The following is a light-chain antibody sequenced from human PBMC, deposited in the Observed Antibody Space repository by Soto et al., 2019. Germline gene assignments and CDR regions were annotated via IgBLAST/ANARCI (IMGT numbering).Light chain of an antibody. Sequence: DIQMTQSPSTLSASVGDRVTITCRASQSISSWLAWYQQKPGKAPKLLIYDASSLESGVPSRFSGSGSGTEFTLTISSLQPDDFAVYYCQQYGGSPITFGLGTRLEV. J-gene: IGKJ5*01. CDR1: QSISSW. CDR2: DAS. CDR3: QQYGGSPIT. V-gene: IGKV1-5*01.